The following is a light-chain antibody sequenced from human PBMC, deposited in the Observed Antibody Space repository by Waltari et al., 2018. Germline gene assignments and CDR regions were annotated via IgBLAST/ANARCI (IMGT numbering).Light chain of an antibody. CDR3: QQYNNWPLYT. V-gene: IGKV3-15*01. J-gene: IGKJ2*01. Sequence: ETVMTQSPATLSVSPGARATLPCRASQSLGTNLAWYQQNPGQAPRLLIYGASSRATGVPARFSGSGSGTDFTLTISSLQSEDFVVYYCQQYNNWPLYTFGQGTKLEI. CDR1: QSLGTN. CDR2: GAS.